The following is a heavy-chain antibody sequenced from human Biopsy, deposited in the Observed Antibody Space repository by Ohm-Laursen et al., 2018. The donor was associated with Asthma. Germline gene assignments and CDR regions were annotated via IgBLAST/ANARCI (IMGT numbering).Heavy chain of an antibody. D-gene: IGHD1-26*01. CDR1: GFSLSTSGGG. Sequence: TQTLTLTGTFSGFSLSTSGGGVGWIRQPPGEALEWLGNIYWDDDKRYSPSLQSRLTITRDTPKDQVVLTMTNMGPVDTGTYYCVHTLVGLKAFDFWGQGTLVTVSS. CDR2: IYWDDDK. V-gene: IGHV2-5*02. J-gene: IGHJ4*02. CDR3: VHTLVGLKAFDF.